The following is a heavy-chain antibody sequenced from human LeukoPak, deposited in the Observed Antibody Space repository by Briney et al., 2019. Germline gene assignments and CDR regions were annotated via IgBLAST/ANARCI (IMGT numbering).Heavy chain of an antibody. Sequence: GGSLRLSCAASGFTFSSYGMHWVRQAPGKGLEWVAFIRYDGSNKYYADSVKGRFTISRDNSKNTLYLQMNSLRAEDTAVYYCARRYCSSTSCYLRDWFDPWGQGTLVTVSS. CDR2: IRYDGSNK. J-gene: IGHJ5*02. D-gene: IGHD2-2*01. V-gene: IGHV3-30*02. CDR3: ARRYCSSTSCYLRDWFDP. CDR1: GFTFSSYG.